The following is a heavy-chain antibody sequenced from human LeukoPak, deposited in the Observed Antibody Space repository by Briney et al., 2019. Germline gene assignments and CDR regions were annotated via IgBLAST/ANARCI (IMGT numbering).Heavy chain of an antibody. Sequence: GGSLRLSCAASGFTFNNYAMTWVRQAPGEGLQWVSSVISNGGSTYHADSVGGRFTISRDNSKNTLCLQMNSLRAEDTAIYYRGGRGGGLTVAGRRGIDYWGQGSLVIVSS. J-gene: IGHJ4*02. CDR1: GFTFNNYA. CDR2: VISNGGST. D-gene: IGHD6-19*01. V-gene: IGHV3-23*01. CDR3: GGRGGGLTVAGRRGIDY.